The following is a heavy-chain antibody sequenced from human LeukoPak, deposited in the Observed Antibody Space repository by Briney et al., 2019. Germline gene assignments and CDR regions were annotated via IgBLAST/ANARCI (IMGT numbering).Heavy chain of an antibody. CDR1: GYTFTGYY. V-gene: IGHV1-69*06. CDR3: ASGYDTSAYYYRIRAFDI. J-gene: IGHJ3*02. CDR2: IIPIFGTA. D-gene: IGHD3-22*01. Sequence: SVKVSCMASGYTFTGYYMHWVRQAPGQGLEWMGGIIPIFGTANYAQKFQGRVTITADKSTSTAYMELSSLRSEDTAVYYCASGYDTSAYYYRIRAFDIWGQGTMVTVSS.